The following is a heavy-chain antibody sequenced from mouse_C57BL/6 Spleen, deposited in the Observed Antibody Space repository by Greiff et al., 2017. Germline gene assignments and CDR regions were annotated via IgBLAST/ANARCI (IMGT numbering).Heavy chain of an antibody. V-gene: IGHV3-6*01. CDR1: GYSITSGYY. Sequence: EVQLQESGPGLVKPSQSLSLTCSVTGYSITSGYYWNWIRQFPGNKLEWMGYISYDGSNNYNPSLKNRISITRETSNNQFFLKLNSVTTEDTATYNCERGGMYDYDYAMDYWGQGTSVTVSS. CDR2: ISYDGSN. D-gene: IGHD2-4*01. J-gene: IGHJ4*01. CDR3: ERGGMYDYDYAMDY.